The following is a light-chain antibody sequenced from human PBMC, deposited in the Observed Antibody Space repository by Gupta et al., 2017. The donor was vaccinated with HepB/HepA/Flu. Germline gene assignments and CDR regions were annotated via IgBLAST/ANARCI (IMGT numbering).Light chain of an antibody. CDR3: NSRDSSGKGVV. CDR1: SLRSYY. CDR2: GKN. V-gene: IGLV3-19*01. Sequence: SSELTQDPAVSVALGQTVRITCQGDSLRSYYSSWYQQKPGQAPVLVMYGKNNRPSGIPDRFSCSSSGNTASSTTTGAQAEDEADDDCNSRDSSGKGVVFGGGTKLTVL. J-gene: IGLJ2*01.